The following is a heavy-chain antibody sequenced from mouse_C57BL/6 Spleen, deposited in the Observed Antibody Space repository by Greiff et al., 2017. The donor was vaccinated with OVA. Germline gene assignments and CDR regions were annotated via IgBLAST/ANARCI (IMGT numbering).Heavy chain of an antibody. D-gene: IGHD1-1*01. V-gene: IGHV1-47*01. CDR1: GYTFTTYP. CDR3: ARRGYYGSSGDYAMDY. J-gene: IGHJ4*01. CDR2: FHPYNDDT. Sequence: VKLMESGAELVKPGASVKMSCKASGYTFTTYPIEWMKQNHGKSLEWIGNFHPYNDDTKYNEKFKGKATLTVEKSSSTVYLELSRLTSDDAAVYYGARRGYYGSSGDYAMDYWGQGTSVTVSS.